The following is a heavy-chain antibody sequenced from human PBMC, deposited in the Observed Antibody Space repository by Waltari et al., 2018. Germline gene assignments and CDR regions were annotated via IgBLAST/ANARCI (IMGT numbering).Heavy chain of an antibody. CDR2: FDPEDGET. V-gene: IGHV1-24*01. D-gene: IGHD3-22*01. CDR3: ATGRPNYYDSSGYYLLYFQH. J-gene: IGHJ1*01. CDR1: GYILTELS. Sequence: QVQLVQSGAEVKKPGASVKVSCKVSGYILTELSMPWVRKAPGKGLEWMGGFDPEDGETIYAQKFQDRATMTEDTSTDTAYMELSSLRSEDTAVYYCATGRPNYYDSSGYYLLYFQHWGQGTLVTVSS.